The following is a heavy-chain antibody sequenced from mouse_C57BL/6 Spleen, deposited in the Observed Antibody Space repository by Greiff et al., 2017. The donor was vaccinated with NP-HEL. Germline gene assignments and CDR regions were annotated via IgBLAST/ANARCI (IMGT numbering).Heavy chain of an antibody. V-gene: IGHV5-17*01. Sequence: EVKLMESGGGLVKPGGSLKLSCAASGFTFSDYGMHWVRQAPEKGLEWVAYISSGSSTIYYADTVKVRFTISRDNAKNTLFLQMTSLRAEDTAMYYCARRKGSHWYFDVWGTGTTVTVSS. J-gene: IGHJ1*03. CDR3: ARRKGSHWYFDV. CDR1: GFTFSDYG. CDR2: ISSGSSTI.